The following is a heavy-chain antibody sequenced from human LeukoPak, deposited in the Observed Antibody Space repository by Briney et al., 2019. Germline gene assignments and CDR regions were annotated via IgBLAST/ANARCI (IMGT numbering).Heavy chain of an antibody. CDR2: IYSGGST. V-gene: IGHV3-NL1*01. CDR1: GFTFSSYG. D-gene: IGHD4-23*01. Sequence: GGSLRLSCAASGFTFSSYGMHWVRQAPGKGLEWVSVIYSGGSTYYADSVKGRFTISRDNSKNTLYLQMNSLRAEDTAVYYCATLVVTRRKPYFDYWGQGTLVTVSS. J-gene: IGHJ4*02. CDR3: ATLVVTRRKPYFDY.